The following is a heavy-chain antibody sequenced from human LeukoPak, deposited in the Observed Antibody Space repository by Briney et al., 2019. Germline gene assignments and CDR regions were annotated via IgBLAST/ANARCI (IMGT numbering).Heavy chain of an antibody. V-gene: IGHV1-2*02. CDR3: ARGLDYGGGGVDY. CDR2: INPNSGGT. J-gene: IGHJ4*02. D-gene: IGHD4-23*01. Sequence: ASVKVSCKASGYTFTGYYMHWVRQAPGQGLEWMGWINPNSGGTNYAQKFQGRVTMTRDTSITTAYMELSRLRSDDTAVYYCARGLDYGGGGVDYWGQGTLVTVSS. CDR1: GYTFTGYY.